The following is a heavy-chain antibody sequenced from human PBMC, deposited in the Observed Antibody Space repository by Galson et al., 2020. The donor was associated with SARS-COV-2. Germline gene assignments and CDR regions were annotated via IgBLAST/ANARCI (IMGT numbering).Heavy chain of an antibody. D-gene: IGHD2-2*01. J-gene: IGHJ4*02. CDR1: GYTFTSYG. V-gene: IGHV1-18*04. CDR2: ISAYNGNT. CDR3: ARDIPFYCSSTSCYAPESDY. Sequence: ASVKVSCKASGYTFTSYGISWVRQAPGQGLEWMGWISAYNGNTNYAQKLQGRVTMTTDTSTSTAYMELRSLRSDDTAVYYCARDIPFYCSSTSCYAPESDYWGQGTLVTVSS.